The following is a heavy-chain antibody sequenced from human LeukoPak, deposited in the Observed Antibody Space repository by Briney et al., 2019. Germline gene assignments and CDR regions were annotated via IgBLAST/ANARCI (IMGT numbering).Heavy chain of an antibody. CDR3: ARADLQVPAAMGLDY. D-gene: IGHD2-2*01. J-gene: IGHJ4*02. CDR1: GGSFSGYY. Sequence: SETLSLTCAVYGGSFSGYYWSWIRQPPGKGLEWIGEINHSGSTNYNPSLKSRVTISVDTSKNQFSLKLSSVAAADTAVYYCARADLQVPAAMGLDYWGQGTLVTVSS. V-gene: IGHV4-34*01. CDR2: INHSGST.